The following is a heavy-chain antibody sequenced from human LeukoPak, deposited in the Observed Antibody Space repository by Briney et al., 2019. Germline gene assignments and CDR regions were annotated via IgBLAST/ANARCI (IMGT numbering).Heavy chain of an antibody. CDR2: ISYDGSNK. CDR1: GFTFSSYA. V-gene: IGHV3-30*04. Sequence: VQPGRSLRLSCAASGFTFSSYAMHWVRQAPGKGLEWVAVISYDGSNKYYADSVKGRFTISRDNSKNTLYLQMNSLRAEDTAVYYCARDESTEELWFGELEGFDYWGQGTLVTVSS. CDR3: ARDESTEELWFGELEGFDY. J-gene: IGHJ4*02. D-gene: IGHD3-10*01.